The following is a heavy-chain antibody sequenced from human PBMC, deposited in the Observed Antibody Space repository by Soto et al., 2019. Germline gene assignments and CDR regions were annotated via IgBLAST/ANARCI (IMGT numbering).Heavy chain of an antibody. D-gene: IGHD4-17*01. CDR3: ANLYGGNGNDY. Sequence: GGSLRLSCTASGFTFSNYAMSWVRQAPGKGLEWVSGISGSGGSTYYADSVKGRFTISRDNSKNTLYLQMNSLRAEDTALYYCANLYGGNGNDYWVQGTLVTVSS. CDR2: ISGSGGST. V-gene: IGHV3-23*01. J-gene: IGHJ4*02. CDR1: GFTFSNYA.